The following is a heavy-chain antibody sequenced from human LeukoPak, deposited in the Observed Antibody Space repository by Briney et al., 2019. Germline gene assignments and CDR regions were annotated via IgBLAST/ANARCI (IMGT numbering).Heavy chain of an antibody. Sequence: SQTLSLTCAISGDSVSSNSAAWNWIRQSPSRGLEWLGRTYYRSRWYYDYEVSVKSRISINPDTSKNQFSLQLDSVTPEDTAVYYCVRGARRYNFFYMDVWGRGTTVTVSS. J-gene: IGHJ6*03. CDR1: GDSVSSNSAA. CDR3: VRGARRYNFFYMDV. CDR2: TYYRSRWYY. V-gene: IGHV6-1*01.